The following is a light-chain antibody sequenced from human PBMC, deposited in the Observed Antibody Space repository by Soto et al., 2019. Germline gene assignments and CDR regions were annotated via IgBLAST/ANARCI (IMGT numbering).Light chain of an antibody. J-gene: IGKJ2*01. V-gene: IGKV3-11*01. CDR1: QSMGIY. Sequence: EIVLTQSPATLSLSPGERATLSCRASQSMGIYLAWYQQKPGQAPRLLIYDASKRVTGIPTRFSGSGSGTDVTLTINSLEPEDFAVYYCQQRYYWYTLGQGTRLEIK. CDR2: DAS. CDR3: QQRYYWYT.